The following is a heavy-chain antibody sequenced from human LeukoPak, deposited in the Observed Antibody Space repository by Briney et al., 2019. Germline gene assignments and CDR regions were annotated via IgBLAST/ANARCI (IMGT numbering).Heavy chain of an antibody. V-gene: IGHV4-59*12. Sequence: SETLSLTCTVSGGSISSYYWSWIRQPPGKGLEWIGYIYYSGSTNYNPSLKSRVTISVDTSKNQFSLKLSSVTAADTAVYYCARNSGSYWGLVFDYWGQGTLVTVSS. CDR1: GGSISSYY. CDR3: ARNSGSYWGLVFDY. D-gene: IGHD1-26*01. CDR2: IYYSGST. J-gene: IGHJ4*02.